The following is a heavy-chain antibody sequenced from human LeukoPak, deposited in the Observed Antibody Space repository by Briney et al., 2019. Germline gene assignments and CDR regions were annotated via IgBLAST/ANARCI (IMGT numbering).Heavy chain of an antibody. CDR3: ARDRRYSNPPMDY. D-gene: IGHD4-11*01. CDR2: VDPEDGET. CDR1: GYTFTDYY. J-gene: IGHJ4*02. V-gene: IGHV1-69-2*01. Sequence: ASVKVSCKVSGYTFTDYYMHWVQQAPGKGLEWMGLVDPEDGETIYAQKFQGRVTITADESTSTAYMELSSLRSEDTAVYYCARDRRYSNPPMDYWGQGTLVTVSS.